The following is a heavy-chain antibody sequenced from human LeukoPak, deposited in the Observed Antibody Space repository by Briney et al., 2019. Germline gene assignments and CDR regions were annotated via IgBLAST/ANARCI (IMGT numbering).Heavy chain of an antibody. Sequence: SETLSLTCTVSGGSISSYYWNWIRQPPGKGLEWIGYIYYSGSGSTNYNLSLKSRVTISIDTSKNQFSLRLGSVTAAETAVYYCARRSSSSWYFDYWGQGTLVTVSS. CDR1: GGSISSYY. CDR3: ARRSSSSWYFDY. J-gene: IGHJ4*02. D-gene: IGHD6-13*01. V-gene: IGHV4-59*08. CDR2: IYYSGSGST.